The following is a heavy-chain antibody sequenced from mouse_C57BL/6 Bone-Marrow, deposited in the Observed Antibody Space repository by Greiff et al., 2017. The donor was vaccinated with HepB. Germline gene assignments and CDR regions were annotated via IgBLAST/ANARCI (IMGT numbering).Heavy chain of an antibody. CDR3: TLLPRFAY. J-gene: IGHJ3*01. CDR2: IDPENGDT. Sequence: DVKLVESGAELVRPGASVKLSCTASGFNIKDDYMHWVKQRPEQGLEWIGWIDPENGDTEYASKFQGKATITADTSSNTAYLQLSSLTSEDTAVYYCTLLPRFAYWGQGTLVTVSA. D-gene: IGHD1-1*01. CDR1: GFNIKDDY. V-gene: IGHV14-4*01.